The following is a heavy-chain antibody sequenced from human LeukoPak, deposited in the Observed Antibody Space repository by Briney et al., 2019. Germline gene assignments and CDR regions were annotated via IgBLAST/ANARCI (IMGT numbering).Heavy chain of an antibody. V-gene: IGHV1-18*04. J-gene: IGHJ4*02. D-gene: IGHD6-19*01. Sequence: ASVKVSCKASGYTFTGYYMHWVRQAPGQGLEWMGWISAYNGNTNYAQKLQGRVTMTTDTSTSTAYMELRSLRSDDTAVYYCARREQWLVGDDYWGQGTLVTVSS. CDR1: GYTFTGYY. CDR2: ISAYNGNT. CDR3: ARREQWLVGDDY.